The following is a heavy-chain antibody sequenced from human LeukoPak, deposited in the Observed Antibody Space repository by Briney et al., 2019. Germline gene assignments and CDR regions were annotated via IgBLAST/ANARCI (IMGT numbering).Heavy chain of an antibody. CDR1: GGPFSGYY. CDR2: ISGSGGST. J-gene: IGHJ4*02. CDR3: AKESGYSYGYFDY. D-gene: IGHD5-18*01. V-gene: IGHV3-23*01. Sequence: ETLSLTCAVYGGPFSGYYWSWVRQAPGKGLEWVSAISGSGGSTYYADSVKGRFTISRDNSKNTLYLQMNSLRAEDTAVYYCAKESGYSYGYFDYWGQGTLVTVSS.